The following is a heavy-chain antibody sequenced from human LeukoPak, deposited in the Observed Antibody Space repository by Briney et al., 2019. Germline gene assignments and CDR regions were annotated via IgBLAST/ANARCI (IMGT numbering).Heavy chain of an antibody. CDR1: GGTFSSYA. J-gene: IGHJ4*02. Sequence: SVKVSCKASGGTFSSYAISWVRQAPGQGLEWMGGIIPIFGTANYAQKFQGRVTITTDESTSTAYMELSSLRSEDTAVYYCARDKSGSYSFDYWGQETLVTVSS. V-gene: IGHV1-69*05. CDR3: ARDKSGSYSFDY. CDR2: IIPIFGTA. D-gene: IGHD1-26*01.